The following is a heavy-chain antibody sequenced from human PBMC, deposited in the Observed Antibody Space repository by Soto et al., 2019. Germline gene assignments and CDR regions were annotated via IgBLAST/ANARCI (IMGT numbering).Heavy chain of an antibody. CDR2: INYSGST. D-gene: IGHD3-22*01. J-gene: IGHJ1*01. CDR3: ARQHYYYDSSGYYIEHFDH. CDR1: GASVSSGSYD. V-gene: IGHV4-61*01. Sequence: PSETLSLTCTVSGASVSSGSYDWSWIRQPPWKALEWIGYINYSGSTNYNPSLKSRVTIAGDTSKNQFSLRLSSVTAADTAVYYCARQHYYYDSSGYYIEHFDHWGQGXLVTVYS.